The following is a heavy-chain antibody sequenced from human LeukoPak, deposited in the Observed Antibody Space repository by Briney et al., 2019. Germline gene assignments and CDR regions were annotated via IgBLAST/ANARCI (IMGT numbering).Heavy chain of an antibody. CDR1: GASISSSF. V-gene: IGHV4-59*01. J-gene: IGHJ5*02. Sequence: SETLSLTCTVSGASISSSFWTWIRQSPGKGLEWLAYIYYTGSTNLNPSLKSRLTISVDTSKNQFSLRLSSVTAADTAIYYCARRMTVSATNWYDPWGQGTLVTVSS. CDR2: IYYTGST. CDR3: ARRMTVSATNWYDP. D-gene: IGHD5/OR15-5a*01.